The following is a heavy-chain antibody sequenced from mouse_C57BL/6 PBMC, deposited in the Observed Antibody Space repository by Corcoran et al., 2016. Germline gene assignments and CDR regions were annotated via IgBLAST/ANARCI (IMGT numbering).Heavy chain of an antibody. V-gene: IGHV14-3*01. CDR3: ARSSIYDGYYVGDY. CDR1: GFNIKNTS. D-gene: IGHD2-3*01. Sequence: EVQLQQSVAELVRPGASVKLSCTASGFNIKNTSMHWVKQRPEQGLEWIGRIDPANGNTKYAPKFQGKATITADTSSNTAYLQLSSLTSEDTAIYYCARSSIYDGYYVGDYWGQGTTLTVSS. J-gene: IGHJ2*01. CDR2: IDPANGNT.